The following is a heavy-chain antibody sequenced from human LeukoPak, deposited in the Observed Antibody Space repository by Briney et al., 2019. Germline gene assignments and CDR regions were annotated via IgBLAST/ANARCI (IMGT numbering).Heavy chain of an antibody. Sequence: EASVKVSCKASGYTFTGYYMHWVRQAPGQGLEWMGWINPNSGGTNYAQKFQGRVTMARDTSISTAYMELSRLRSDDTAVYYCARVKAAGYYYYGMDVWGQGTTVTVSS. J-gene: IGHJ6*02. D-gene: IGHD6-13*01. CDR3: ARVKAAGYYYYGMDV. V-gene: IGHV1-2*02. CDR1: GYTFTGYY. CDR2: INPNSGGT.